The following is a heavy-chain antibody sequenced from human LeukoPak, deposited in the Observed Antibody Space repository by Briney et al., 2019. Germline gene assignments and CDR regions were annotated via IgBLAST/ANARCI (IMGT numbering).Heavy chain of an antibody. V-gene: IGHV1-2*02. D-gene: IGHD3-22*01. CDR3: ARVKNYYDSSGYLYYFGY. J-gene: IGHJ4*02. Sequence: GASVKVSCKASGYTFTGYFIHWVRQAPGQGLEWMGWINPNSGGTNYAQNFQGRVTMTRDTSISTAYMELSRLRSDDTAVYYCARVKNYYDSSGYLYYFGYWGQGTLVTVSS. CDR1: GYTFTGYF. CDR2: INPNSGGT.